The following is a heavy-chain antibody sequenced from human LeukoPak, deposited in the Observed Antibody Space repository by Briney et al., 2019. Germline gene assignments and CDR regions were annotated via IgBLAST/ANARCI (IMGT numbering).Heavy chain of an antibody. J-gene: IGHJ4*02. Sequence: GGSLRLSCAASGFTFSSYAMSWVRQAPGKGLEWVSAISGSGGSTYYADSVKGRFTISRDNSKNTLYLQMNSLRAEDTAVYYCARALSDAPTLGYCSGTSCYTAYWGQGTLVTVSS. CDR2: ISGSGGST. V-gene: IGHV3-23*01. CDR3: ARALSDAPTLGYCSGTSCYTAY. D-gene: IGHD2-2*02. CDR1: GFTFSSYA.